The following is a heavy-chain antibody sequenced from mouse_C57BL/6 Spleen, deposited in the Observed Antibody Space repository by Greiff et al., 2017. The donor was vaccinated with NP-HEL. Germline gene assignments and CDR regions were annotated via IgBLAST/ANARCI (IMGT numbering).Heavy chain of an antibody. CDR2: IYPGDGDT. CDR3: AKLGQEYYFDY. J-gene: IGHJ2*01. D-gene: IGHD4-1*01. CDR1: GYAFSSSW. Sequence: QVQLQQSGPELVKPGASVKISCKASGYAFSSSWMNWVKQRPGKGLEWIGRIYPGDGDTNYNGKFKGKATLTADKASSTAYMQLRSLTSEDSAVYFCAKLGQEYYFDYWGQGTTLTVSS. V-gene: IGHV1-82*01.